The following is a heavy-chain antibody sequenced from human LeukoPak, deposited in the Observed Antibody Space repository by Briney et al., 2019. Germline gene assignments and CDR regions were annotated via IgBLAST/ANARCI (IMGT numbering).Heavy chain of an antibody. J-gene: IGHJ4*02. CDR2: ISAYNGNT. CDR1: GYTFTSYG. Sequence: ASVKVSCQSSGYTFTSYGISWVRQAPGQRLEWMGWISAYNGNTNYAQKLHGRVTMTTDTSTSTAYMELRSLRSDDTAVYYCARVPPGSGYLDYWGQGTLVTVSS. D-gene: IGHD3-10*01. CDR3: ARVPPGSGYLDY. V-gene: IGHV1-18*04.